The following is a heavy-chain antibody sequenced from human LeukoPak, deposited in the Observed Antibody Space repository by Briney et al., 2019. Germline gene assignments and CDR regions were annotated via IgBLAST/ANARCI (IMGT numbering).Heavy chain of an antibody. CDR3: ARERPSNNYYNYFDP. V-gene: IGHV4-34*01. CDR2: INHSGST. CDR1: GDSFNEYY. Sequence: SETLSLTCAVYGDSFNEYYWSWVRQPPGKALECIGEINHSGSTNYNPSLKSRVTISVDKSLRQFFLRLSPVTAADTAVYYCARERPSNNYYNYFDPWGQRTQVTVSS. J-gene: IGHJ5*02. D-gene: IGHD1-1*01.